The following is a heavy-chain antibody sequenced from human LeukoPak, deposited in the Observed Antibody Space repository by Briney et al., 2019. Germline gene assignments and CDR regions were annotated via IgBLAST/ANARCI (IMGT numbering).Heavy chain of an antibody. V-gene: IGHV3-11*04. D-gene: IGHD3-3*01. CDR1: GFTFSDYY. Sequence: PGGSLRLSCAASGFTFSDYYMSWIRQAPGKGLEWVSYISSSGSTIYYADSVRGRFTISRDNAKNSLYLQMNSLGAEDTAVYYCARDLVLRFLEWDATGDAFDIWGQGTMVTVSS. CDR2: ISSSGSTI. CDR3: ARDLVLRFLEWDATGDAFDI. J-gene: IGHJ3*02.